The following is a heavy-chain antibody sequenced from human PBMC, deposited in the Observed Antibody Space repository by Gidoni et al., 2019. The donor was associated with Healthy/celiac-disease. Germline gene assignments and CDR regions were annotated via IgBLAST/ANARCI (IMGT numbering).Heavy chain of an antibody. CDR3: AKDVSHFGVVHYYGMDV. J-gene: IGHJ6*02. Sequence: EVQLVESGGGLVQPGGSLRLSCAASGFTFSSYAMSWVRQAPGKGLEWVSAISGSGGSTYYADSVKGRFTISRDNSKNTLYLQMNSLRAEDTAVYYCAKDVSHFGVVHYYGMDVWGQGTTVTVSS. CDR2: ISGSGGST. V-gene: IGHV3-23*04. CDR1: GFTFSSYA. D-gene: IGHD3-3*01.